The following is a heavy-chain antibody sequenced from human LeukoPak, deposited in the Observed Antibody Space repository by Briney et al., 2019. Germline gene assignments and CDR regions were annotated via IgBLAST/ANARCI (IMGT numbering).Heavy chain of an antibody. D-gene: IGHD2-15*01. CDR2: IIITGST. J-gene: IGHJ4*02. CDR3: TKIQYRSGGGAIDS. CDR1: GFSLRDSA. V-gene: IGHV3-23*01. Sequence: PGGSLRLSCSVSGFSLRDSAMCWVRQAPGTGLGWVSTIIITGSTYDADSATGRFTISRDTVKNTLYLQMNSLRADDTAIYYCTKIQYRSGGGAIDSWGQGTVVSVSS.